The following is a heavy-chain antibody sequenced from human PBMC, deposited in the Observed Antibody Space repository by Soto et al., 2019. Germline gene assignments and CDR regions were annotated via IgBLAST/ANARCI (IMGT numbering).Heavy chain of an antibody. V-gene: IGHV3-23*01. Sequence: GGSLRLSCVASGFTFSSYAMSWVRQAPGKGLEWVSAISGSGGSPYYADSVKGRFTISRDNSKNTLYLQMNSLRAEDTAVYYCAKATVTTRGYFDYWGQGTLVTVSS. D-gene: IGHD4-17*01. CDR2: ISGSGGSP. J-gene: IGHJ4*02. CDR1: GFTFSSYA. CDR3: AKATVTTRGYFDY.